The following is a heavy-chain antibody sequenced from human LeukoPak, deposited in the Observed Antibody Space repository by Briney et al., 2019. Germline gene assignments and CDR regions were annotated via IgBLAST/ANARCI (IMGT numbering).Heavy chain of an antibody. CDR3: AREATTPYAFDI. D-gene: IGHD4-17*01. CDR2: IYYSGST. J-gene: IGHJ3*02. Sequence: SETLSLTCAVSGYSISSSNWWGWIRQPPGKGLEWIGYIYYSGSTYYNPSLKSRVTMSVDTSKNQFSLNLSSVTAADTAAYYCAREATTPYAFDIWGQGTMVTVSS. CDR1: GYSISSSNW. V-gene: IGHV4-28*03.